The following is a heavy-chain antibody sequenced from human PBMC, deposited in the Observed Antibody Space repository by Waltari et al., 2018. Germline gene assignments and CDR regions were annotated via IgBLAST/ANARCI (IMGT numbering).Heavy chain of an antibody. CDR2: ISAYNGNT. J-gene: IGHJ6*02. V-gene: IGHV1-18*01. CDR1: GYTFTSYG. D-gene: IGHD2-15*01. Sequence: QVQLVQSGAEVKKPGASVKVSCKASGYTFTSYGISWVRQAPGQGLEWMGWISAYNGNTNYAQKLQGRVTMTTDTSTSTAYMELRSLRSDDTAVYYCARVDPPYCSGGSCYSDYYYYGMDVWGQGTTVTVSS. CDR3: ARVDPPYCSGGSCYSDYYYYGMDV.